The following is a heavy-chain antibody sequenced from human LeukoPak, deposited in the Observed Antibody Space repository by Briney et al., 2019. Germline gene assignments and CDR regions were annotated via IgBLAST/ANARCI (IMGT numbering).Heavy chain of an antibody. CDR1: GYTFTSYA. J-gene: IGHJ6*03. Sequence: GASVKVSCKASGYTFTSYAMNWVRQAPGQGLEWMGWINTNTGNPTYAQGFTGRFVFSLDTSVSTAYLQISSLKAEDTAVYYCAKVADTAMVTGTSDYYYYYYMDVWGKGTTVTISS. CDR2: INTNTGNP. CDR3: AKVADTAMVTGTSDYYYYYYMDV. V-gene: IGHV7-4-1*02. D-gene: IGHD5-18*01.